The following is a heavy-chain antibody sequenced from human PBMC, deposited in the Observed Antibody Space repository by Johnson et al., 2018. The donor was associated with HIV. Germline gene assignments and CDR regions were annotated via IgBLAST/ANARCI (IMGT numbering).Heavy chain of an antibody. CDR2: MSFDESNK. V-gene: IGHV3-30*03. D-gene: IGHD6-13*01. J-gene: IGHJ3*01. Sequence: QVHLVESGGGVVQPGRSLRLSCAASGFTFSSYGMHWVRQAPGKGLEWVAVMSFDESNKYYADSVKGRFTISRDNSKNTLYLQMNRLRAEDTAVYYCARDPRSWYDDAFDLWGQGTMVTVSS. CDR1: GFTFSSYG. CDR3: ARDPRSWYDDAFDL.